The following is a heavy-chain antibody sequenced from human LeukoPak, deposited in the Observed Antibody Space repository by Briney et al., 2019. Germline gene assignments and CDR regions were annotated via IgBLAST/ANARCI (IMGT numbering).Heavy chain of an antibody. CDR3: ATVGYCSSTSCPTDY. J-gene: IGHJ4*02. CDR1: GYTFTDYY. Sequence: ASVKISCKVSGYTFTDYYMHWVQQAPGKGLEWMGLVDPEDGETIYAEKFQGRVTITADTSTDTAYVELSSPRSEDTAVYYCATVGYCSSTSCPTDYWGQGTLVTVSS. CDR2: VDPEDGET. V-gene: IGHV1-69-2*01. D-gene: IGHD2-2*01.